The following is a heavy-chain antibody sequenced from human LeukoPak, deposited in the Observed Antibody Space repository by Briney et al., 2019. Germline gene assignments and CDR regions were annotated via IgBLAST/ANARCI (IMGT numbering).Heavy chain of an antibody. CDR1: GFTASSNY. Sequence: GGSLRLSCAASGFTASSNYMRWVRQAPGKGLEWVSVLYSGGSTYYADSVKGSFTISRDNPKNTLYLQMNSLRAEDTAVYYCAKDFMITFGGVTPWWGQGTLVTVSS. J-gene: IGHJ4*02. CDR3: AKDFMITFGGVTPW. D-gene: IGHD3-16*01. CDR2: LYSGGST. V-gene: IGHV3-53*01.